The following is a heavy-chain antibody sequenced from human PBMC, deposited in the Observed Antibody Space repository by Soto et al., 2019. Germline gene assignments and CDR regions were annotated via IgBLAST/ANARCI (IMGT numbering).Heavy chain of an antibody. Sequence: QVQLVQSGAEVKKPGSSVKVSCKASGGTFGTYTINWLRQAPGQGLEWMGRVIPIVGITTYAQKFQGRITISADNSTTTGYMELSGLTSEDTAMYFCASMIKGRFDYWGQGALVTVS. CDR2: VIPIVGIT. J-gene: IGHJ4*02. D-gene: IGHD3-16*01. CDR3: ASMIKGRFDY. CDR1: GGTFGTYT. V-gene: IGHV1-69*02.